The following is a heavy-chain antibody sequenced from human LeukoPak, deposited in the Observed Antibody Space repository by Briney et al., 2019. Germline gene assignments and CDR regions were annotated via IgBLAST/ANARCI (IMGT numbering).Heavy chain of an antibody. CDR3: ARDLARYYGMDV. J-gene: IGHJ6*02. V-gene: IGHV1-2*06. Sequence: ASVKVSCKASGYTFTGYYMHWVRQAPGQGLEWMGRINPNSGGTNYAQKFQGRVTMTRDTSISTAYMELSRLRSDDTAVYYCARDLARYYGMDVWGQGTTVTDSS. CDR2: INPNSGGT. D-gene: IGHD3-16*01. CDR1: GYTFTGYY.